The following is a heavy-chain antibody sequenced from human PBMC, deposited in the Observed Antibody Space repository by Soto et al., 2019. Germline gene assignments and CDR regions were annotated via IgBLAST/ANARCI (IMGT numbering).Heavy chain of an antibody. CDR2: IYHSGKT. V-gene: IGHV4-4*02. Sequence: QVQLQESGPGLVKPSGTLSLTCAVSGGSISSPYWWTWVRQPPGKGLEWIGEIYHSGKTTYNPSLKSRVNISVDKSKNQFFLQLTSVTAADTAVYYCATLGGAGAFDVWGQGTMVSVSS. J-gene: IGHJ3*01. CDR1: GGSISSPYW. CDR3: ATLGGAGAFDV. D-gene: IGHD1-26*01.